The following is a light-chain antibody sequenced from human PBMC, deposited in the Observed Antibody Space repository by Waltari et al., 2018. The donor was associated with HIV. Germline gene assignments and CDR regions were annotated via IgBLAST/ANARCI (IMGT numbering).Light chain of an antibody. CDR1: QNVGNN. V-gene: IGKV3-15*01. Sequence: EVAVTQSPATLSVFPGERGTLYCTTSQNVGNNLAWYQKKSGQGPRLLFYGASTRATGVPGRFGGSGSGTEFNFTIASLQADDSAVYYCQHYDSWSRTFGQGTTIEIK. CDR2: GAS. J-gene: IGKJ1*01. CDR3: QHYDSWSRT.